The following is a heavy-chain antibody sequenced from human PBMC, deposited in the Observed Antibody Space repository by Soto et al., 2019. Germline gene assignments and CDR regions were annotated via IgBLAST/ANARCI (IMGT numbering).Heavy chain of an antibody. D-gene: IGHD2-15*01. CDR2: IRGFSPYT. Sequence: SGGSLRLSCISSGFTFRTYTMNWVRQAPGKWLEWVSGIRGFSPYTFYAESVKGRFTISRDNAKNSLYLQMNSLRAEDTAVYYCARDRGYDAHDYYYNAMDVWGQGXTVTVSS. V-gene: IGHV3-21*01. CDR3: ARDRGYDAHDYYYNAMDV. CDR1: GFTFRTYT. J-gene: IGHJ6*02.